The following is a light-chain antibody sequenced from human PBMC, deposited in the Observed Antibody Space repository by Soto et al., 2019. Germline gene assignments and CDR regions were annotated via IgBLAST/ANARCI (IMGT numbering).Light chain of an antibody. J-gene: IGKJ1*01. CDR3: QQYNSYST. Sequence: DIQMTQSTAALSASFGDRVTINCRASQSISSWLAWYQQKPGKAPKLLIYKASSLESGVPSRFSGSGSGTEFTLTISSLKPDDFATYYCQQYNSYSTFGQGTKVDIK. V-gene: IGKV1-5*03. CDR2: KAS. CDR1: QSISSW.